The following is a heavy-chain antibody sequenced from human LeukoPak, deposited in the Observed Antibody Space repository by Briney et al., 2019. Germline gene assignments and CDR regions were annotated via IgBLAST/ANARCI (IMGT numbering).Heavy chain of an antibody. D-gene: IGHD3-10*01. J-gene: IGHJ5*02. CDR3: ARRPLGGYCGSGSTILGRFDP. Sequence: TSETLSLTCAVYGGSFSGYYWSWIRQPPGKGLEWIGEINHSGSTNYNPSLKSRVTISVDTSKNQLPLKLSSVTAADTAVYYCARRPLGGYCGSGSTILGRFDPWGQGTLVTVSS. CDR2: INHSGST. CDR1: GGSFSGYY. V-gene: IGHV4-34*01.